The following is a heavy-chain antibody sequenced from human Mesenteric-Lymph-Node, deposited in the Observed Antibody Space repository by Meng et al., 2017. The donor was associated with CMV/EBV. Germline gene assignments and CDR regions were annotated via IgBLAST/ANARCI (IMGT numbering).Heavy chain of an antibody. CDR3: ARWGLITGTTHGYYYYYGMDV. D-gene: IGHD1-7*01. CDR1: GFTFSSYA. CDR2: ISYDGSNK. J-gene: IGHJ6*02. V-gene: IGHV3-30*04. Sequence: GESLKISCAASGFTFSSYAMHWVRQAPGKGREWVAVISYDGSNKYYADSVKGRFTISRDNSKNTLYLQMNSLRAEDTAVYYCARWGLITGTTHGYYYYYGMDVWGQGTTVTVSS.